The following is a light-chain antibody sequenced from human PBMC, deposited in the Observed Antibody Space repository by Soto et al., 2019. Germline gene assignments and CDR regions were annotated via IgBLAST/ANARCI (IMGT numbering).Light chain of an antibody. J-gene: IGLJ3*02. CDR3: CSYSGSDTLL. V-gene: IGLV2-11*01. Sequence: QSALTQPRSVSGSPGESVTISCTGSSSDVGSYNYVSWYQQYPGKAPKVMIYDVTEWPSEVPDRFSGSKSGNTASLTISGLQAEDEAEYFCCSYSGSDTLLFGGGTKVTVL. CDR1: SSDVGSYNY. CDR2: DVT.